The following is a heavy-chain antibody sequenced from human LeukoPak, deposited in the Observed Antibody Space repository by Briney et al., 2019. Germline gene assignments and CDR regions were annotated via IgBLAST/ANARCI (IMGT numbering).Heavy chain of an antibody. J-gene: IGHJ4*02. CDR2: IIPIFGTA. CDR3: ASDITGTTFGFDY. D-gene: IGHD1-7*01. V-gene: IGHV1-69*05. Sequence: ASVKVSCKASGYTFTGYYMHWVRQAPGQGLEWMGGIIPIFGTANYAQKFQGRVTITTDESTSTAYMELSSLRSEDTAVYYCASDITGTTFGFDYWGQGTLVTVSS. CDR1: GYTFTGYY.